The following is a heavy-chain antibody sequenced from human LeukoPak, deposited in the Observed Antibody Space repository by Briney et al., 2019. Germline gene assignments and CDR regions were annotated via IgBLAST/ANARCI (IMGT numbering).Heavy chain of an antibody. V-gene: IGHV1-46*01. D-gene: IGHD3-22*01. CDR1: GYTSTSYY. Sequence: DSVKVSCKASGYTSTSYYMHWVRQAPGQGLEWMGIINPSGGSTSYAQKFQGRVTMTRGMSTSTVYMELSSLRSEDTAVYYCARVHADYYDSSGYYVWTGFDYWGQGTLVTVSS. J-gene: IGHJ4*02. CDR2: INPSGGST. CDR3: ARVHADYYDSSGYYVWTGFDY.